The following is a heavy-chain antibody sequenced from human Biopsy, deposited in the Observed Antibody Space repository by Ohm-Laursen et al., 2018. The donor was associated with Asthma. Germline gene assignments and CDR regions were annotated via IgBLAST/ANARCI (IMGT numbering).Heavy chain of an antibody. Sequence: GASVKVSCKVSGYTFTNYAICWVRQAPGQGLEWMGWISAYNGNTNYAQKFQGRLTLTTDTSTSTAHMELRSLRSDDTAVYYCARWTTPINGFDPWGQGTLVTVSS. V-gene: IGHV1-18*04. CDR1: GYTFTNYA. D-gene: IGHD4-11*01. J-gene: IGHJ5*02. CDR2: ISAYNGNT. CDR3: ARWTTPINGFDP.